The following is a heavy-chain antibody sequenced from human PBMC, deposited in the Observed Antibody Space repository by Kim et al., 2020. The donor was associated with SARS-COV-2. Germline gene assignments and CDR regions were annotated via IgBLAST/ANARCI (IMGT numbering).Heavy chain of an antibody. CDR3: ARGHDEITIFGVVRGVYYFDY. V-gene: IGHV3-53*01. J-gene: IGHJ4*02. Sequence: GGSLRLSCAASGFTVSSNYMSWVRQAPGKGLEWVSVIYSGGSTYYADSVKGRFTISRDNSKNTLYLQMNSLRAEDTAVYYCARGHDEITIFGVVRGVYYFDYWGQGTLVTVSS. D-gene: IGHD3-3*01. CDR1: GFTVSSNY. CDR2: IYSGGST.